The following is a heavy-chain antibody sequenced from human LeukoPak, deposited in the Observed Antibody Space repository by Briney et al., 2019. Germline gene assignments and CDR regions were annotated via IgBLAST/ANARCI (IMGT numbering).Heavy chain of an antibody. J-gene: IGHJ4*02. CDR2: IWHSGHT. CDR3: ARARESMATAGSYFDY. CDR1: GGSISSGDYS. D-gene: IGHD6-13*01. Sequence: PSQTLSLTCAVSGGSISSGDYSWSWIRQPPGSGLEWIGYIWHSGHTNYNPSLRSRVTISLARSNSQFSLRLSSVTAADTAVYYCARARESMATAGSYFDYWGPGTLVTVSS. V-gene: IGHV4-30-2*01.